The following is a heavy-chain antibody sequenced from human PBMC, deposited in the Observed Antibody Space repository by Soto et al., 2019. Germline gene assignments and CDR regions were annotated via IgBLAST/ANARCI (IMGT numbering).Heavy chain of an antibody. Sequence: ASVKVSCKASGGTFSSYASIWVRQAPGQGLEWMGGIIPIFGTANYAQKFQGRVTITADESTSTAYMELNSLRSEDTAVYYCARGRYYYDSSGYFLGAFDIWGQGTMVTVSS. V-gene: IGHV1-69*13. J-gene: IGHJ3*02. CDR3: ARGRYYYDSSGYFLGAFDI. CDR2: IIPIFGTA. CDR1: GGTFSSYA. D-gene: IGHD3-22*01.